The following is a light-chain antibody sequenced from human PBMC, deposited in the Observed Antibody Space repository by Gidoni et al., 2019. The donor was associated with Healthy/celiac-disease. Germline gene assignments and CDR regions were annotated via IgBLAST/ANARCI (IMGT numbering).Light chain of an antibody. Sequence: EIVLTQSPATLSLSPGERATLSCRASRSVSSYLAWYQQKPGQATRLLIYDASNRATGIPARFSGSGSGTDFTLTISSLEPEDFAVYYCQQRSNWQTFGQGTKLEIK. CDR3: QQRSNWQT. CDR1: RSVSSY. V-gene: IGKV3-11*01. J-gene: IGKJ2*01. CDR2: DAS.